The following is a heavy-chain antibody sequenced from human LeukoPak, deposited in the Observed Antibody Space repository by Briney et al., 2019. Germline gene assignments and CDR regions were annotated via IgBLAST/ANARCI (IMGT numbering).Heavy chain of an antibody. J-gene: IGHJ6*02. D-gene: IGHD3-3*01. CDR1: GGSISSGPYY. CDR2: ITYSGNT. V-gene: IGHV4-31*03. CDR3: ARIAYDALDSYYYGMDV. Sequence: PSETLSLTCTVSGGSISSGPYYWICIRQYPWKGLEWIGYITYSGNTYYYPALNSRVTVSLDTSKTQFSLKLSSVTAADTAVYYCARIAYDALDSYYYGMDVCGQGTTVTVSS.